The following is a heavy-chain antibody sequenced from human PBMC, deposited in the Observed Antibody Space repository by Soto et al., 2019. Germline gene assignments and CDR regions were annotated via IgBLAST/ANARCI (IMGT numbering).Heavy chain of an antibody. J-gene: IGHJ4*02. CDR3: ARHITMDPLLVY. CDR2: IYSGGST. CDR1: GFTVSSNY. V-gene: IGHV3-53*01. Sequence: EVQLVESGRGLIQPGGSLRLSCAVSGFTVSSNYMSWVRQAPGKGLEWVSVIYSGGSTYYADSVKGRFTISRDNSKSTLYLQMNSLRAEDRAVYYCARHITMDPLLVYSGQGTQVTVSS. D-gene: IGHD3-10*01.